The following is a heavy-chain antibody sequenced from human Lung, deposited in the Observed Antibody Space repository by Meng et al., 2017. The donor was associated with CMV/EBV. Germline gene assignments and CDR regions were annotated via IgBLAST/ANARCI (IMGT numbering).Heavy chain of an antibody. Sequence: GXSXKISXQVSGNRFSNYWIGWVRQMPGKGLDWMAIIYPGDSDAVHNPSFQGRVTISADKSISTAYLQWSSLRASDTAMYYCVRREYFGTESGDWGQGTMVXVSS. CDR3: VRREYFGTESGD. J-gene: IGHJ4*02. CDR2: IYPGDSDA. D-gene: IGHD2/OR15-2a*01. V-gene: IGHV5-51*01. CDR1: GNRFSNYW.